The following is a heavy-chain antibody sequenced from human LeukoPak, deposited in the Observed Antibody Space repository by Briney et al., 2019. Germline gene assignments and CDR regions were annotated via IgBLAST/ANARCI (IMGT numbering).Heavy chain of an antibody. V-gene: IGHV3-21*01. CDR1: GFTFSRYS. Sequence: GGSLRLSCAASGFTFSRYSMNWVRQAPGKGLEWVSFVSSSSSYIYYADSVKGRFTISRDNARNTLYLQMNSLRAEDTAVYYCAKSDYFDSWGQGTLVTVSS. CDR2: VSSSSSYI. J-gene: IGHJ4*02. CDR3: AKSDYFDS.